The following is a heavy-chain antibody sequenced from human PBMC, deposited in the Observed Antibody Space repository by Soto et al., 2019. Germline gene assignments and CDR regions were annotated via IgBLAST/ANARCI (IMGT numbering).Heavy chain of an antibody. J-gene: IGHJ4*02. V-gene: IGHV4-31*03. CDR2: IYYSGST. D-gene: IGHD4-17*01. CDR1: GGSISSGGYY. CDR3: ARDTVTFLYFDY. Sequence: PSETLSLTCTVSGGSISSGGYYWSWIRQHPGKGLEWIGYIYYSGSTYYNPSLKSRVTISVDTSKNQFSLKLSSVTAADTAVYYCARDTVTFLYFDYWGQGTLVTVSS.